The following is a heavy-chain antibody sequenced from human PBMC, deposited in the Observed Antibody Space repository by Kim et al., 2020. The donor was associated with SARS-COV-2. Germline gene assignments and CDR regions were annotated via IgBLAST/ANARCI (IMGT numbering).Heavy chain of an antibody. CDR1: GYTFTSYY. V-gene: IGHV1-46*01. CDR3: ARDNWVGATYYYYYGMDV. D-gene: IGHD1-26*01. Sequence: ASVKVSCKASGYTFTSYYMHWVRQAPGQGLEWMGIINPSGGSKSYAQKFQGRVTMTRDTSTSTVYMELSSLRSEDTAVYYCARDNWVGATYYYYYGMDVWGQGTTVTFAS. CDR2: INPSGGSK. J-gene: IGHJ6*02.